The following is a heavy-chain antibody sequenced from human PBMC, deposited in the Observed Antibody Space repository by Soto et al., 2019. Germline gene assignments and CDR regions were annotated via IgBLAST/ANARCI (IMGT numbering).Heavy chain of an antibody. D-gene: IGHD3-16*01. V-gene: IGHV1-8*01. CDR1: GYSFTSND. CDR3: ARMQTLGTLTWLDA. CDR2: MNPGSGDT. J-gene: IGHJ5*02. Sequence: DPVRCPCRASGYSFTSNDFTWLRQPTGRGLEWMGWMNPGSGDTGYAQKFQGRVTMTRDISIATAYMELSSLRSDNTAMYYCARMQTLGTLTWLDAWGQGTLVTVSS.